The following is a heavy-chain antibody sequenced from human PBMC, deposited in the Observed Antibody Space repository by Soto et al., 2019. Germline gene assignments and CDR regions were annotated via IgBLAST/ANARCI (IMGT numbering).Heavy chain of an antibody. CDR3: ARGNHDYVPYFDY. CDR1: GGPISSGGYY. Sequence: SETLSLTCTVSGGPISSGGYYWSWIRQPPGKGLEYIGYIYYSGSTYYNPSLKSRVTISVDTSKNQFSLKLSSVTAADTAVYYCARGNHDYVPYFDYWGQGTLVTVS. V-gene: IGHV4-30-4*01. D-gene: IGHD4-17*01. CDR2: IYYSGST. J-gene: IGHJ4*02.